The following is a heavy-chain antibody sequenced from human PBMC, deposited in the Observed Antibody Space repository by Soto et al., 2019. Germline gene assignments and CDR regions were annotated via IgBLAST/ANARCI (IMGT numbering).Heavy chain of an antibody. CDR3: AHLARYCTSSNCD. Sequence: DVRLLESGGGLVQPGGSLRLSCAASGFTFSSYSMSWVREAPGKGLEWFSTIGTSASTYYGDSVRCRFTISRDNSRNKLYLQINSLRDEDPAVYYCAHLARYCTSSNCDWGQGTLVTVSS. CDR1: GFTFSSYS. J-gene: IGHJ4*02. V-gene: IGHV3-23*01. D-gene: IGHD2-2*01. CDR2: IGTSAST.